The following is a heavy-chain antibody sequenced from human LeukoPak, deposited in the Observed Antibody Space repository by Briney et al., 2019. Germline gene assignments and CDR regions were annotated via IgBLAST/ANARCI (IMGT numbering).Heavy chain of an antibody. J-gene: IGHJ4*02. CDR2: LSGSGDST. Sequence: GGSLRLSCAASGFPFSSYAMSWVRQAPGKGLEWVSTLSGSGDSTYYTDSVKGRFTISRDNSKNTLYLQMNSLRAEDTAEYYCAKDKHYYILTGYYNRGQGTLGTVSS. CDR3: AKDKHYYILTGYYN. CDR1: GFPFSSYA. V-gene: IGHV3-23*01. D-gene: IGHD3-9*01.